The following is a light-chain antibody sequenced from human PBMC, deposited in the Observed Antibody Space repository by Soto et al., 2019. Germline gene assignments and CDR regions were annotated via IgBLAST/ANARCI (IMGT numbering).Light chain of an antibody. CDR1: QRIGIN. CDR3: QQYHDLPRT. Sequence: EIVVTQSPATLSVSPGDRATLSCRASQRIGINLAWYQHQPGQPPSLLIYEGSTRASGVPVRFSGSGSGTDFTLTISSLQSVDFAVYSCQQYHDLPRTFGQGTKVEIK. J-gene: IGKJ1*01. V-gene: IGKV3-15*01. CDR2: EGS.